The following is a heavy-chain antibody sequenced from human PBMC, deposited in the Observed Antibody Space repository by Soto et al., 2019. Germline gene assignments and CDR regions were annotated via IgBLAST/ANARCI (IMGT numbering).Heavy chain of an antibody. CDR3: ARDRAYSRFDY. Sequence: AGWSLRLSCAFSVFSFISAWMTWIRQAPGKGLERVAIMNEDGSERYYVDSVKGRFTISRDNAKNALFLQMNSLRVEDTAVYFCARDRAYSRFDYWGQGSLVTVSS. CDR2: MNEDGSER. D-gene: IGHD4-4*01. J-gene: IGHJ4*02. V-gene: IGHV3-7*03. CDR1: VFSFISAW.